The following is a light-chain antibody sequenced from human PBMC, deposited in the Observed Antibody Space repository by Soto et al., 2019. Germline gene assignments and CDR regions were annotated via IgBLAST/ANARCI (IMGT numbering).Light chain of an antibody. Sequence: QSVLTQPPSVSAAPGQKVTISCSGNRSNIGNNYVSWYQQLPRTAPKLLIFDNNQRPSGIPDRFSGSKSGTSATLGITGLQTGDEAGYFCGTWDSDLNAVVFGGGTKLTVL. CDR3: GTWDSDLNAVV. V-gene: IGLV1-51*01. J-gene: IGLJ2*01. CDR1: RSNIGNNY. CDR2: DNN.